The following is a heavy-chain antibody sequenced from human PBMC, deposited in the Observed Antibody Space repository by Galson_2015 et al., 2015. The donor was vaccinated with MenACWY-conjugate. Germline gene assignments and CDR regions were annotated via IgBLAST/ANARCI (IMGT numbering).Heavy chain of an antibody. D-gene: IGHD5-24*01. J-gene: IGHJ4*02. CDR3: ARARTTGYIGDYFDY. CDR1: GYMFTGYN. CDR2: IRPAAVET. Sequence: SVKVSCKASGYMFTGYNIHWVRQAPGQGLEWMGFIRPAAVETDYAQKFQGRGTMTRDTSTGTVYMHLRSLRSEDTAVYYCARARTTGYIGDYFDYWGQGILVTVSS. V-gene: IGHV1-46*01.